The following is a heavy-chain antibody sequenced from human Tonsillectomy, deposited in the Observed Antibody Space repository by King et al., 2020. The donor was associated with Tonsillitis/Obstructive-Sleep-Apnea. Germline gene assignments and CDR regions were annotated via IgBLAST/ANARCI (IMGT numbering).Heavy chain of an antibody. CDR3: ARRPMGTSGAFDI. CDR1: GGSISSNGYY. Sequence: QLQESGPGLVKPSETLSLTCTVSGGSISSNGYYWGWIRQPPGKGLEWIGSINYSGNTYYNPSLKSRVTISVDTSKNQFSLKLTSVTAADTAVHYCARRPMGTSGAFDIWGQGTMVTVSS. J-gene: IGHJ3*02. V-gene: IGHV4-39*01. D-gene: IGHD1-7*01. CDR2: INYSGNT.